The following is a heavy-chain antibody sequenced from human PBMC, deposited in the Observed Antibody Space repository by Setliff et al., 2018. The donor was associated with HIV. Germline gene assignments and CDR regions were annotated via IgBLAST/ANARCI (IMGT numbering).Heavy chain of an antibody. CDR3: ARTSGDAYNYEGAFDV. CDR1: GGTFTRKC. V-gene: IGHV1-69*13. CDR2: ILPFFDTA. J-gene: IGHJ3*01. Sequence: GASVKVSCKVSGGTFTRKCISWVRQAPGQGLEWMGGILPFFDTANYAQKFQGRVTITADESTSTVHMDLSSLKSEDTAIYYCARTSGDAYNYEGAFDVWGQGTLVTVSS. D-gene: IGHD5-12*01.